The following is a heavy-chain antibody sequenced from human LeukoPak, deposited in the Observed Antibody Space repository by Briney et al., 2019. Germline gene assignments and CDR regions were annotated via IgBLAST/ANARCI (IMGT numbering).Heavy chain of an antibody. Sequence: PPETLSLTCTVSGGSISSYYWSWIRQPPGKGLEWIGYIYYSGSTNYNPSLKSRVTISVDTSKNQFPLKLSSVTAADTAVYYCARVDRCSSTSCYRAYYGMDVWGQGTTVTVSS. J-gene: IGHJ6*02. CDR1: GGSISSYY. D-gene: IGHD2-2*01. CDR2: IYYSGST. V-gene: IGHV4-59*01. CDR3: ARVDRCSSTSCYRAYYGMDV.